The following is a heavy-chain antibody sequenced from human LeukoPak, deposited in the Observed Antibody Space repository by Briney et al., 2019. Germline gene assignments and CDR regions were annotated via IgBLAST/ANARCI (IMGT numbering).Heavy chain of an antibody. D-gene: IGHD1-7*01. V-gene: IGHV3-33*06. J-gene: IGHJ1*01. CDR2: IWYDGSNK. Sequence: PGGSLRLSCAASGFTFSSYGMHWVRQAPGKGLEWVAVIWYDGSNKYYADSVKGRFTISRDNSKNTLYLQMSSLRADDTAVYYCAKGAGSTIQYFQHWGLGTLITVSS. CDR1: GFTFSSYG. CDR3: AKGAGSTIQYFQH.